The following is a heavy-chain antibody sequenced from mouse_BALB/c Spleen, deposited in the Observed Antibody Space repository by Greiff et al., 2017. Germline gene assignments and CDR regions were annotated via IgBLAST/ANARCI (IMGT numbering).Heavy chain of an antibody. CDR1: GYTFTNYW. CDR3: ARGAYRYYFDY. CDR2: IYPGGGYT. V-gene: IGHV1-63*02. Sequence: QVQLQQSGAELVRPGTSVKISCKASGYTFTNYWLGWVKQRPGHGLEWIGDIYPGGGYTNYNEKFKGKATLTADTSSSTAYMQLSSLTSEDSAVYFCARGAYRYYFDYWGQGTTLTVSS. J-gene: IGHJ2*01. D-gene: IGHD2-14*01.